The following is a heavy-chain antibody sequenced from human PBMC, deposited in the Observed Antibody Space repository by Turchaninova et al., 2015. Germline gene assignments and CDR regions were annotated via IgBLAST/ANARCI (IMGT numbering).Heavy chain of an antibody. CDR3: AQVVGTGDTGLRTTYQSFYMDV. CDR2: IYWDDYN. Sequence: QITFKESGPTLVTPTQTLTPTCTFSGFSLTNGGVGVGCIRQPPGKALEWLALIYWDDYNRHSPSLQSRLTITKDTSKNQVVLTMTNVDSADTGTYFCAQVVGTGDTGLRTTYQSFYMDVWGKGTTVTVSS. CDR1: GFSLTNGGVG. J-gene: IGHJ6*03. V-gene: IGHV2-5*02. D-gene: IGHD1-14*01.